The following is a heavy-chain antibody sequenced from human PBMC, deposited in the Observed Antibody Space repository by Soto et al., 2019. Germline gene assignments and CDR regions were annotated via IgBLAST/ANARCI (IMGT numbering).Heavy chain of an antibody. CDR2: IYYSGST. V-gene: IGHV4-39*01. Sequence: SETLSLTCTVSGGSISSSSYYWGWIRQPPGKGLEWIGSIYYSGSTYYNPSLKSRVTISVDTSKNQFSLKLSSVTAADTAVYYCARPAIVVVPAATAYTWDYFDYWGQGTLVTVSS. D-gene: IGHD2-2*01. CDR3: ARPAIVVVPAATAYTWDYFDY. J-gene: IGHJ4*02. CDR1: GGSISSSSYY.